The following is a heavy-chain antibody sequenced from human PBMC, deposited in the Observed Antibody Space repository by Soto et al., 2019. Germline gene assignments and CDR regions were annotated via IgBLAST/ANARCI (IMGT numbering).Heavy chain of an antibody. V-gene: IGHV1-69*01. CDR3: ATGGRGYSSAPRFYFEY. CDR2: ILPIFDTT. D-gene: IGHD5-18*01. J-gene: IGHJ4*02. CDR1: GGIFSSNA. Sequence: QVQLVQSGAEVKKPGSSVKVSCQASGGIFSSNAISWVRQAPGQGLEWMGGILPIFDTTHYAQKFQGSVTITADESTSTAYMELSSLKSEDTALYYRATGGRGYSSAPRFYFEYWGQGTLVTVSS.